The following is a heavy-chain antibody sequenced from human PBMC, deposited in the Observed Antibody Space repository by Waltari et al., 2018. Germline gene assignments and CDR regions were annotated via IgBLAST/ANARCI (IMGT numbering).Heavy chain of an antibody. J-gene: IGHJ6*02. CDR2: IYSGGST. Sequence: EVQLVESGGGLIQPGGSLRLSCAASGFTVSSNYMSWVRQAPGKGLEWVSVIYSGGSTYYADSVKGRFTISRDNSKNTLYLQMNSLRAEDTAVYYCATGWRGYYYGMDVWGQGTTVTVSS. CDR1: GFTVSSNY. V-gene: IGHV3-53*01. CDR3: ATGWRGYYYGMDV. D-gene: IGHD6-19*01.